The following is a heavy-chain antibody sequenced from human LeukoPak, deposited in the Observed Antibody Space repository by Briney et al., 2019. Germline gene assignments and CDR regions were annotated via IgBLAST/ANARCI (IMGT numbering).Heavy chain of an antibody. CDR1: GFTFSSYA. D-gene: IGHD3-22*01. V-gene: IGHV3-23*01. CDR3: ANTYDSSGRFEEAFDI. CDR2: IIGSGGST. Sequence: GGSLRLSCAASGFTFSSYAMSWVRQAPGKGLEWVSAIIGSGGSTYYADSVKGRFTISRDNSKNTLYLQMNSLRAEDTAVYYCANTYDSSGRFEEAFDIWGQGTMVTVSS. J-gene: IGHJ3*02.